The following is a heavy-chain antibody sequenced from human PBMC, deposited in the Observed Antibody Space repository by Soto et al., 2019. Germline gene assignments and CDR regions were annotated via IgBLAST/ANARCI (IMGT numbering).Heavy chain of an antibody. CDR2: VFYSGTT. D-gene: IGHD3-3*01. V-gene: IGHV4-59*11. CDR1: GGSISCHY. Sequence: SETLSLTCTVSGGSISCHYWNWIRQPPGKGLEWIGYVFYSGTTHYNPSLESRVTLSVDTSKNQFSLKLHSVTAADTAVYYCTRGGGLTIFGGGWFDPWGQGTLVTVSS. J-gene: IGHJ5*02. CDR3: TRGGGLTIFGGGWFDP.